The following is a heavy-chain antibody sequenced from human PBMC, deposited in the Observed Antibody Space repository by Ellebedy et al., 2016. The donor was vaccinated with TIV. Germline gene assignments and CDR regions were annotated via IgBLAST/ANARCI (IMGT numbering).Heavy chain of an antibody. CDR3: ARRSFDS. V-gene: IGHV1-2*02. Sequence: AASVKVSCKASGYTFTDYYVHWVRQAPGQGLEWMGWINPNRGCKKFARKFQGRVTLTSETSVGTVYMELSRLRSDDTAVYFCARRSFDSWGQGTLVTVSS. J-gene: IGHJ4*02. CDR2: INPNRGCK. CDR1: GYTFTDYY.